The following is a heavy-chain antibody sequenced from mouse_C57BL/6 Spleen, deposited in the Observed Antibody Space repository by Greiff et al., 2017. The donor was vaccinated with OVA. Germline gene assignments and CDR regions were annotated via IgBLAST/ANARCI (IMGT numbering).Heavy chain of an antibody. CDR3: ARGNSYFDY. J-gene: IGHJ2*01. CDR2: IDPANGNT. Sequence: EVQLQQSVAELVRPGASVKLSCTASGFNIKNNYMHWVKQRPEQGLEWIGRIDPANGNTKYAPKFQGKATITADTSSNTAYLQLSSLTSEDTAIYYCARGNSYFDYWGQGTTLTVSS. CDR1: GFNIKNNY. V-gene: IGHV14-3*01.